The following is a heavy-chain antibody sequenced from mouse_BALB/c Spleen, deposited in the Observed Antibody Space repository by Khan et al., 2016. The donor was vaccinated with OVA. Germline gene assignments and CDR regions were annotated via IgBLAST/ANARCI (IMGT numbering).Heavy chain of an antibody. J-gene: IGHJ4*01. CDR3: ARVGCAGTMDS. V-gene: IGHV9-3-1*01. Sequence: QIQLVQSGPELKKPGEPVKISCKASGYTFTKYGMNWAKQAPGQGLKWMGWINTYTGEPTYAADFKGRFAFSLETSSSTAYLQINNLKYEDTATYFGARVGCAGTMDSWGQGTSVTVSP. CDR1: GYTFTKYG. CDR2: INTYTGEP.